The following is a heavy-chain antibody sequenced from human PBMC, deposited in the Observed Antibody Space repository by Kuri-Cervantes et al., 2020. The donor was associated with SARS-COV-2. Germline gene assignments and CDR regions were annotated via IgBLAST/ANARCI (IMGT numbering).Heavy chain of an antibody. CDR3: ARGVGSSGTGIGVDYYDH. D-gene: IGHD3-22*01. Sequence: SVKVSCKASGYTFTSYAMHWVRQAPGQGLEWMGGIVPMLGIPNYVEKFQGRFSITADKSTSTVYMELSSLRSEDTAVYYCARGVGSSGTGIGVDYYDHWGQGTLVTVSS. CDR1: GYTFTSYA. CDR2: IVPMLGIP. V-gene: IGHV1-69*10. J-gene: IGHJ4*02.